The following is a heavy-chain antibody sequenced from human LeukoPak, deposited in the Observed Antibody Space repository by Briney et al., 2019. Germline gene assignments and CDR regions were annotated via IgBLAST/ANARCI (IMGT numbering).Heavy chain of an antibody. V-gene: IGHV3-64*01. Sequence: PGGSLRFSCAASGFTFSSYEMNWVRQAPGKGLEYVSAISSNGGSTYYANSVKGRFTISRDNSKNTLYLQMGSLRAEDTAVYYCAELGITMIGGVWGKGTTVTISS. CDR3: AELGITMIGGV. CDR1: GFTFSSYE. CDR2: ISSNGGST. J-gene: IGHJ6*04. D-gene: IGHD3-10*02.